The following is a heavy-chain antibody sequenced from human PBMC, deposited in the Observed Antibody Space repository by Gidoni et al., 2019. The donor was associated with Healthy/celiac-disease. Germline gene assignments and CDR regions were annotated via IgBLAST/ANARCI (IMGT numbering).Heavy chain of an antibody. D-gene: IGHD3-22*01. Sequence: EVQLVESGGGLVKPGGSLRLSCAASGFTFRNAWMSGVRQAPGKGRGWFVRIKSKTDGGTTDYAAPVKGRFTISRDDSKNTLYLQMNSLKTEDTAVYYCTTDGVLDDYYDSSAPSWFDPWGQGTLVTVSS. J-gene: IGHJ5*02. CDR3: TTDGVLDDYYDSSAPSWFDP. CDR2: IKSKTDGGTT. V-gene: IGHV3-15*01. CDR1: GFTFRNAW.